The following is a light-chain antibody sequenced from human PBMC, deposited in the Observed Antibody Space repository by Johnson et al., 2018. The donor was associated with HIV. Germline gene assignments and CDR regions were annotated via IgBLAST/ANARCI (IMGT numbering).Light chain of an antibody. CDR2: DNN. Sequence: QSVLTQPPSVSAAPGRRVTVSCSGRSSNIGDHSVSWYQQLPGTAPKLLIYDNNKRPSGIPDRFSGSKSGTSATLGITGLQTGDEADYYCGTWDSSLSAGGVFGTGTKVTVL. J-gene: IGLJ1*01. CDR3: GTWDSSLSAGGV. CDR1: SSNIGDHS. V-gene: IGLV1-51*01.